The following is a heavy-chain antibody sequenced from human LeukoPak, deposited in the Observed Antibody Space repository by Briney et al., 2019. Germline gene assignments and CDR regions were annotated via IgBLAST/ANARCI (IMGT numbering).Heavy chain of an antibody. CDR2: IYYSGST. CDR3: ARCNSGCFNWFDP. V-gene: IGHV4-59*08. CDR1: GGSISSYY. Sequence: SETLSLTCTVSGGSISSYYWSRIRQPPGKGLEWIGYIYYSGSTNYNPSLKSRVTISVDTSKNQFSLKLSSVTAADTAVYYCARCNSGCFNWFDPWGQGTLVTVSS. J-gene: IGHJ5*02. D-gene: IGHD2-15*01.